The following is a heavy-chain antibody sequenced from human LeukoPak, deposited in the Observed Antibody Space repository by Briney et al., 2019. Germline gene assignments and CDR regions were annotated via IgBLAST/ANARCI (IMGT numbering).Heavy chain of an antibody. CDR1: GGSINSYY. V-gene: IGHV4-59*01. J-gene: IGHJ6*03. D-gene: IGHD5-12*01. CDR2: IYYSGST. CDR3: ARCSGYDYYYYYMDV. Sequence: SETLSLTCTVSGGSINSYYWSWIRQPPGKGLEWIGYIYYSGSTNYNPSLKSRVTISVDTSKNQFSLKLSSVTAADTAVYYCARCSGYDYYYYYMDVWGKGTTVTVSS.